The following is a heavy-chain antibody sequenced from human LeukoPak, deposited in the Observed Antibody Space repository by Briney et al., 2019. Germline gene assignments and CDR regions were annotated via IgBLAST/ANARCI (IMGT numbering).Heavy chain of an antibody. Sequence: ASVKVSCKASGYTFTSYYMHWVRQAPGQGLEWMGIINPSGGSTSYAQKFQGRVTMTRDMSTSTVYMELSSLRSEDTAVYYCARSFLDCSGGSCYSGGYNWFDPWGQGTLVTVSS. CDR2: INPSGGST. CDR1: GYTFTSYY. J-gene: IGHJ5*02. CDR3: ARSFLDCSGGSCYSGGYNWFDP. D-gene: IGHD2-15*01. V-gene: IGHV1-46*01.